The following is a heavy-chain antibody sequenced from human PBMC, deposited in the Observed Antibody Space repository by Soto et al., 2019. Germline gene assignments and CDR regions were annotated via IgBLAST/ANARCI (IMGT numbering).Heavy chain of an antibody. Sequence: GSLRLSCAASGFTFSSYAVSWVRQAPGKGLEWVSAISGSGGSTYYADSVKGRFTISRDNSKNTLYLQMNSLRAEDTAVYYCAKDREQLGNLNFDYWGQGTLVTVSS. CDR3: AKDREQLGNLNFDY. CDR1: GFTFSSYA. J-gene: IGHJ4*02. CDR2: ISGSGGST. D-gene: IGHD6-6*01. V-gene: IGHV3-23*01.